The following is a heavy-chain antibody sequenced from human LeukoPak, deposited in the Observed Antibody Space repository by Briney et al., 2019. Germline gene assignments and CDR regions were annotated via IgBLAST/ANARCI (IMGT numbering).Heavy chain of an antibody. CDR1: GFTFSSYA. CDR2: ISGSAYST. V-gene: IGHV3-23*01. Sequence: GGSLRLSCAASGFTFSSYAMSGVRQAPGKGLERGSGISGSAYSTYYADSVQGRFTISRDNSKNTLYLQMNSLRAEDTAVYYCAKEAGYSGYDYPDYWGQGTLVTVSS. J-gene: IGHJ4*02. D-gene: IGHD5-12*01. CDR3: AKEAGYSGYDYPDY.